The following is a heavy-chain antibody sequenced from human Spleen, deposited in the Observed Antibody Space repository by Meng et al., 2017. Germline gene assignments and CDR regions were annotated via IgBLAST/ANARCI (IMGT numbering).Heavy chain of an antibody. CDR1: GYTFTSYY. D-gene: IGHD4-17*01. J-gene: IGHJ3*02. Sequence: ASVKVSCKASGYTFTSYYMHWVRQAPGQGLEWMGIINPSGGSTSYAQKLQGRVTMTRDTSTSTVYMELSSLRSEDTAVYYCARTTYGDSVRVAFDIWGQGTMVTVSS. CDR3: ARTTYGDSVRVAFDI. V-gene: IGHV1-46*01. CDR2: INPSGGST.